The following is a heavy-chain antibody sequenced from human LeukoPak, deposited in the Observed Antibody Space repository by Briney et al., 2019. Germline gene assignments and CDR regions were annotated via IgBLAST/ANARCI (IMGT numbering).Heavy chain of an antibody. J-gene: IGHJ4*02. V-gene: IGHV3-53*05. Sequence: GGSLRLSCAASGFTVSSSYMGWVRQPPGKGLEYVSVLYSGGTTYFADSVKGRSTTSRDNSKNTLYLQMNSLRAEDTAVYYCAKDRTAGYDGLVDYWGQGTLVTVSS. CDR3: AKDRTAGYDGLVDY. CDR1: GFTVSSSY. CDR2: LYSGGTT. D-gene: IGHD5-12*01.